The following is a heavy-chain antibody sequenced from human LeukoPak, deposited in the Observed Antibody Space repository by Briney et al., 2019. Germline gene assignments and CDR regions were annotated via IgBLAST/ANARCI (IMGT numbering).Heavy chain of an antibody. Sequence: KSGGSLRLSCAASGFTFSSYWMHWVRQAPGKGLVWVSRINSDGSSTSYADSVKGRFTISRDNAKNTLYLQMNSLRAEDTAVYYCARDIGRSYYYDSSGYHWGQGTLVTVSS. V-gene: IGHV3-74*01. CDR1: GFTFSSYW. CDR3: ARDIGRSYYYDSSGYH. D-gene: IGHD3-22*01. CDR2: INSDGSST. J-gene: IGHJ5*02.